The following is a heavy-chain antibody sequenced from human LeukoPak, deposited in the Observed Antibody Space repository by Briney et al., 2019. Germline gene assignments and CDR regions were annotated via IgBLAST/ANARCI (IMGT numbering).Heavy chain of an antibody. V-gene: IGHV3-11*01. J-gene: IGHJ4*02. CDR3: ARDYCTNGVCFVNDY. CDR2: ISSSGSTI. D-gene: IGHD2-8*01. Sequence: GGSLRLSCAASGFTFSDYYMSWIRQAPGKGLEWVSYISSSGSTIYYADSVKGRFTISRDNAKNSLYLQMSSLRAEDTAVYYCARDYCTNGVCFVNDYWGQGTLVTVSS. CDR1: GFTFSDYY.